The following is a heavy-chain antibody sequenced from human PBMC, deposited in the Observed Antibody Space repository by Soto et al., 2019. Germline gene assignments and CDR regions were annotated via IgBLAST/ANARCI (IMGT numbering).Heavy chain of an antibody. V-gene: IGHV4-39*01. D-gene: IGHD2-15*01. Sequence: SETLSLTCNVSGDSISSRTFYWGWIRQAPGKGLQWIGSIYYTGSAYYNPSLRSRATVSVHTSTNQFSLRLTSVTAADTAVYYCVRSVRMAVVVPSNGGPMWGQGTMVTVS. CDR1: GDSISSRTFY. J-gene: IGHJ3*01. CDR2: IYYTGSA. CDR3: VRSVRMAVVVPSNGGPM.